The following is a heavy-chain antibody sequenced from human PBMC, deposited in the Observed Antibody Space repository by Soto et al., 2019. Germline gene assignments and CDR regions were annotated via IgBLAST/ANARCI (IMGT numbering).Heavy chain of an antibody. CDR1: GYTFTSYA. J-gene: IGHJ4*02. CDR2: INAYNGNT. Sequence: ASVKVSCKASGYTFTSYAMRWVHQAPGQGLEWMGWINAYNGNTNYSQKLQGRVTITRDTSASTAYMELSSLRSEDTAVYYCARDLESCLDDWGQGTLVTLSS. V-gene: IGHV1-3*01. CDR3: ARDLESCLDD. D-gene: IGHD1-1*01.